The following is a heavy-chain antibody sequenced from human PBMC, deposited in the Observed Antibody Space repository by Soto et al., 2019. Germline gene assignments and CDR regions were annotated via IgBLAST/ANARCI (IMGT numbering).Heavy chain of an antibody. D-gene: IGHD2-15*01. CDR1: GGSISSSSYY. V-gene: IGHV4-39*01. CDR2: IYYSGST. CDR3: ARHTPAISISDH. J-gene: IGHJ4*02. Sequence: QLQLQESGPGLVKPSETLSLTCTVSGGSISSSSYYWGWIRQPPGKGLEWIGSIYYSGSTSYNPSLTSRVTISVDTSKNQFSLKLSSVTAADTAVYYCARHTPAISISDHWGQGTLVTVSS.